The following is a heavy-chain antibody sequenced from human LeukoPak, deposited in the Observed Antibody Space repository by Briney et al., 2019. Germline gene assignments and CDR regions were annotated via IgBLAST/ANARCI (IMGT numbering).Heavy chain of an antibody. D-gene: IGHD2-15*01. CDR3: ARDQLGVVVAKRYDY. CDR1: GYTFTGYY. J-gene: IGHJ4*02. Sequence: ASVKVSCKASGYTFTGYYMHWVRQAPGQGLEWMGWINPNSGGTNYAQKFQGRVTMTRDTSISTAYMELSRLRSDDTAVYYCARDQLGVVVAKRYDYWGQGTLVTVSS. V-gene: IGHV1-2*02. CDR2: INPNSGGT.